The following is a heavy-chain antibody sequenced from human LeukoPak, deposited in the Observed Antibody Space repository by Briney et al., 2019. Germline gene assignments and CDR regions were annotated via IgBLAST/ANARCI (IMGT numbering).Heavy chain of an antibody. CDR1: GGSFNNYY. CDR3: AISTVDTVMVVRSY. V-gene: IGHV4-34*01. Sequence: SETLSLTCAVYGGSFNNYYWGWIRQPPGKRLEWIGEINHSGSTNYNPSLKSRVTISVDTSKNQFSLKLSSATAADTAVYYCAISTVDTVMVVRSYRGQGTLVTVSS. J-gene: IGHJ4*02. CDR2: INHSGST. D-gene: IGHD5-18*01.